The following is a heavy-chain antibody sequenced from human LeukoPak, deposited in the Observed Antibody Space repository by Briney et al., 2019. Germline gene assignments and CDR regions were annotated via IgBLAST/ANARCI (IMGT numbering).Heavy chain of an antibody. D-gene: IGHD2-15*01. Sequence: GRSLRLSCAASGFTFSSYGMHWVRQAPGKGLEWVAVISSDGTNKYYADSVKGRFTISRDNSKSTLYLQMNSLRAEDTAVYYCAKDWATLDYWGHGTLVTVSS. V-gene: IGHV3-30*18. J-gene: IGHJ4*01. CDR2: ISSDGTNK. CDR3: AKDWATLDY. CDR1: GFTFSSYG.